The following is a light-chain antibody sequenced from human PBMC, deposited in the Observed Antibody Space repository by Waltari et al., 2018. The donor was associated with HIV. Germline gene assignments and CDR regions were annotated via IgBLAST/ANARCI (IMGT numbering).Light chain of an antibody. Sequence: IQITHSPSILSASVVDRVTITCRASQNVDSWLAWYQQRQGRAHKLLLYKASTLEFGVPARFSGSGSGTDFTLTINSLHPDDFATYYCQQYNSDFYTFGQGTRLDLK. CDR1: QNVDSW. CDR2: KAS. J-gene: IGKJ2*01. CDR3: QQYNSDFYT. V-gene: IGKV1-5*03.